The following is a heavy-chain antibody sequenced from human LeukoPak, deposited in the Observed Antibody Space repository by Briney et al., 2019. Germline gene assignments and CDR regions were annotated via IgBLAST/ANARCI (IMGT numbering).Heavy chain of an antibody. V-gene: IGHV4-34*01. J-gene: IGHJ4*02. Sequence: SETLSLTCAVYGVSFSGYYWSWIRQPPGKGLEWIGEINHSGSTNYNPSLKSRVTISVDTSKNQSSLKLSSVTAADTAVYYCARVSRAGYNAGYYFDYWGQGTLVTVSS. CDR2: INHSGST. D-gene: IGHD5-24*01. CDR1: GVSFSGYY. CDR3: ARVSRAGYNAGYYFDY.